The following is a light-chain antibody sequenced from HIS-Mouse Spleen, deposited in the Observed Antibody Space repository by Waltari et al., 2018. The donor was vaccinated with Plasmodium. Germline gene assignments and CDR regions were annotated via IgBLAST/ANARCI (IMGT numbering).Light chain of an antibody. J-gene: IGLJ2*01. CDR1: SSDVGGYNY. CDR3: SSYAGSNNLV. V-gene: IGLV2-8*01. CDR2: EVS. Sequence: QSALTQPPSASGSPGQSVTIPCTGTSSDVGGYNYVSWYQQHPGKAPKPMIYEVSKRPSGVPDRFSGSKPGNTAALTGSGLQAEDEADYYCSSYAGSNNLVFGGGTKLTVL.